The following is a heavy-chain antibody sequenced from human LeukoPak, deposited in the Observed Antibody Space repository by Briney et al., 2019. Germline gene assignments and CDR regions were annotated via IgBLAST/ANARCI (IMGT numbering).Heavy chain of an antibody. CDR1: GGSFSGYY. CDR2: INHSGST. Sequence: SETLSLTCAIYGGSFSGYYWSWIRQPPGKGLEWIGEINHSGSTNYSPSLKSRVTISVDTSKNQFSLKLSSVTAADTAVYYCARATSYYDFWSGYYKADYWGQGTLVTVSS. V-gene: IGHV4-34*01. J-gene: IGHJ4*02. D-gene: IGHD3-3*01. CDR3: ARATSYYDFWSGYYKADY.